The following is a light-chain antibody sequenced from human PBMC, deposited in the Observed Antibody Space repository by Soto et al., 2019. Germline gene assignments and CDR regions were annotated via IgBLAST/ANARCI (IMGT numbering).Light chain of an antibody. CDR3: QQYNGYS. CDR1: QSITSW. Sequence: DIQLTQYTPTLSASVGDRVTITCRASQSITSWLAWYQQKPGKAPKLLIYDASSLAGGVPSRFSGSGSETEFTLTISSLQPDDVATYYCQQYNGYSFCPGS. CDR2: DAS. V-gene: IGKV1-5*01. J-gene: IGKJ3*01.